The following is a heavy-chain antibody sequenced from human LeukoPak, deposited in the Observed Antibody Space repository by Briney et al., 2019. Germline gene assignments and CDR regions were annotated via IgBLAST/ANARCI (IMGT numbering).Heavy chain of an antibody. CDR3: ASRARDEAVYCSGGSCDY. J-gene: IGHJ4*02. Sequence: SVKVSCKASGGTFISYAISWVRQAPGQGLEWMGGIIPIFGTANYAQKFQGRVTITADESTSTAYMELSSLRSEDTAVYYCASRARDEAVYCSGGSCDYWGQGTLVTVSS. V-gene: IGHV1-69*01. CDR1: GGTFISYA. D-gene: IGHD2-15*01. CDR2: IIPIFGTA.